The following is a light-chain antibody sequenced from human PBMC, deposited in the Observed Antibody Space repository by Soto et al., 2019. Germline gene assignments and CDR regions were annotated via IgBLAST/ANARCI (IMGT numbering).Light chain of an antibody. J-gene: IGLJ2*01. Sequence: QSALTQPASVSGSPGQSITISCTGTSSDVGAYNLVSWYRQHPGNAPKLIIYEVTNRPSGISNRFSGSKSGNTASLTISGLQADDESYYYCTSYSSGSSLVIFGGGTKLTVL. CDR3: TSYSSGSSLVI. CDR2: EVT. V-gene: IGLV2-14*01. CDR1: SSDVGAYNL.